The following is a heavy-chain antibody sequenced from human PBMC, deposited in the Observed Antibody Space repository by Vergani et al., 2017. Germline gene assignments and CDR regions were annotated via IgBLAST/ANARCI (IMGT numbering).Heavy chain of an antibody. CDR2: IYHSGST. J-gene: IGHJ5*02. Sequence: QVQLQESGPGLVKPSETLSLTCTVSGYSISSGYYWGWIRQPPAKGLEWIGSIYHSGSTYYNPSLKSRVTISVDTSKNQFSLKLSSATAADTAVYYCAGDSGGYVWGGYEAWFDPWGQGTLVTVSS. V-gene: IGHV4-38-2*02. CDR1: GYSISSGYY. D-gene: IGHD3-16*01. CDR3: AGDSGGYVWGGYEAWFDP.